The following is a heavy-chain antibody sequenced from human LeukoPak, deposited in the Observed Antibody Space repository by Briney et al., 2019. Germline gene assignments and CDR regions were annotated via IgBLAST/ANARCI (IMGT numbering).Heavy chain of an antibody. Sequence: GRPLRLSCAASGFTFSRFGMHWVRQAPGKGLEWVAVIWYDGRNKYYADSVKGRFTISRDNSKNTLYLQMNSLRAEDTAVYYCARDRKNEWLLRYDAFDIWGQGTMVTVSS. CDR1: GFTFSRFG. CDR2: IWYDGRNK. J-gene: IGHJ3*02. V-gene: IGHV3-33*01. CDR3: ARDRKNEWLLRYDAFDI. D-gene: IGHD3-22*01.